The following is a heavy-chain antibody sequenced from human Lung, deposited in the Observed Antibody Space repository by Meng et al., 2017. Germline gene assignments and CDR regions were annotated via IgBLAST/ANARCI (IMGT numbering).Heavy chain of an antibody. CDR3: ARGPLRGLTLTGYYDS. D-gene: IGHD3-9*01. Sequence: QVPLQESRPGLAKPPQPLSLTCHVSIGSISSDSYWGWIRQPPGKHLEWIGYIYSSGNAYYNPSLKSRVTITVDTSKNQFSLKVNSVTAADTAVYFCARGPLRGLTLTGYYDSWGQGRLVTVSS. CDR1: IGSISSDSY. J-gene: IGHJ4*02. V-gene: IGHV4-30-4*08. CDR2: IYSSGNA.